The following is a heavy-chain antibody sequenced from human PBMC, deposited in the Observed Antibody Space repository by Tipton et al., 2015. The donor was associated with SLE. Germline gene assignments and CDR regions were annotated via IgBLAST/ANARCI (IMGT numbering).Heavy chain of an antibody. J-gene: IGHJ4*02. D-gene: IGHD7-27*01. CDR2: ILTSGNT. V-gene: IGHV4-61*02. CDR3: ARDPNGGYGSFDY. Sequence: TLSLTCNVSGYSIRNGYYWGWIRQPAGEGLEWIGRILTSGNTNYNPSLKSRVTISVDTSKNQFSLELSSVTAADTAVYYCARDPNGGYGSFDYWGLGALVTASS. CDR1: GYSIRNGYY.